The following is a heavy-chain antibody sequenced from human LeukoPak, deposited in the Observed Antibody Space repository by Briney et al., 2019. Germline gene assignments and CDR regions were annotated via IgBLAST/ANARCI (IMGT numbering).Heavy chain of an antibody. V-gene: IGHV4-4*07. Sequence: SETLSLTCTGSGGSISIYYWNWIRQPAGRRLEWIGRIFTSGITNYNPSLKSRVAMSVATSKNQFSLTLSSVPAADTAVYYCARESSGSYYNPQGYMDVWGKGTTVTISS. CDR1: GGSISIYY. D-gene: IGHD3-10*01. J-gene: IGHJ6*03. CDR3: ARESSGSYYNPQGYMDV. CDR2: IFTSGIT.